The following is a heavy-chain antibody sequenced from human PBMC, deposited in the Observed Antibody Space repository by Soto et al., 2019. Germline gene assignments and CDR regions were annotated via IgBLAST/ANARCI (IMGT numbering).Heavy chain of an antibody. CDR2: ISGSGGRS. CDR1: GFTFSNYA. V-gene: IGHV3-23*01. D-gene: IGHD3-16*01. Sequence: PGGSLRLSCAASGFTFSNYAMTWVRQGPGKGLEWVSGISGSGGRSYYADSVKGRFTISRDNSKSTLYLQMNSPRAEDTAVYYCAKAYFVWSSEQPYYFDYWGQGTLVTVPQ. CDR3: AKAYFVWSSEQPYYFDY. J-gene: IGHJ4*02.